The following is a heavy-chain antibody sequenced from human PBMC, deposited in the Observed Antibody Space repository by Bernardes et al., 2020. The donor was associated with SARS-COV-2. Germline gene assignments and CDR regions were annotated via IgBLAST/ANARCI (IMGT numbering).Heavy chain of an antibody. Sequence: GGSLRLSCAASGFTVSSKYMSWVRQAPGKGLEWVSVMHSSGSTYYADSVRGRFTISRDNSKNTLYLQMNSLRAEDTAVYFCARELAWGGEDFWGQGTLVNVSS. CDR1: GFTVSSKY. CDR3: ARELAWGGEDF. J-gene: IGHJ4*02. V-gene: IGHV3-66*03. D-gene: IGHD7-27*01. CDR2: MHSSGST.